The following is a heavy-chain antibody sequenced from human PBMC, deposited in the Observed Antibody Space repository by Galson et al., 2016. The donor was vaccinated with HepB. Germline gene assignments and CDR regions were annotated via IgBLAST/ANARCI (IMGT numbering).Heavy chain of an antibody. D-gene: IGHD2-2*01. Sequence: CAISGDSVSSNSAAWNWIRQSPSRGLEWLGRTYYRSKWYSDYLPSVKSRITINADTSTNHSSLHLNSVTPEDTAVYFCARDPDLENTRSWGAFDIWGLGTMVTVSS. CDR2: TYYRSKWYS. CDR3: ARDPDLENTRSWGAFDI. V-gene: IGHV6-1*01. J-gene: IGHJ3*02. CDR1: GDSVSSNSAA.